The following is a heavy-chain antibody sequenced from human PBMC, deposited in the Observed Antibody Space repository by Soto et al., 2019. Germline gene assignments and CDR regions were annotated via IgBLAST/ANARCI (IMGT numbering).Heavy chain of an antibody. CDR3: ARDIRYCSGGSCAAPYYYYYYYMDV. D-gene: IGHD2-15*01. CDR1: GFTVSSNY. CDR2: IYSGGST. V-gene: IGHV3-66*01. Sequence: GGSLRLSCAASGFTVSSNYMSWVRQAPGKGLEWVSVIYSGGSTYYADSVKGRFTISRDNSKNTLYLQMNSLRAEDTAVYYCARDIRYCSGGSCAAPYYYYYYYMDVWGKGTTVTVSS. J-gene: IGHJ6*03.